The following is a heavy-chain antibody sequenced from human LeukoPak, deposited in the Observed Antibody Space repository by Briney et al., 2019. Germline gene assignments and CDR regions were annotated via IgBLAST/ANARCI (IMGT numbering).Heavy chain of an antibody. CDR1: GFSLSTSGVG. CDR3: APSLIAARRGNWFDP. Sequence: SGPTLVKPTQTLTLTCTFSGFSLSTSGVGVGWIRQPPGKALEWLAIIYWDDDKRYSPSLKSRLTITKDTSKNQVVLTMTNMDPVDTATYYCAPSLIAARRGNWFDPWGQGTLVTVSS. J-gene: IGHJ5*02. V-gene: IGHV2-5*02. CDR2: IYWDDDK. D-gene: IGHD6-6*01.